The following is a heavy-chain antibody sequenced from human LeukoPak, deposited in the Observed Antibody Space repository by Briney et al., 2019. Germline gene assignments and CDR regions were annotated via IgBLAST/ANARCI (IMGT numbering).Heavy chain of an antibody. V-gene: IGHV3-23*01. D-gene: IGHD4-23*01. CDR1: GFTFSSYA. CDR2: ISGSGGRT. Sequence: GGSLRLSCAASGFTFSSYAMSWVRQAPGKGLEWVSAISGSGGRTNYADSVKGRFTISRDNSKNTLYLQMNSLRAEDTAVYYCAKDSSPLKYGGNFDYWGQGTLVTVSS. CDR3: AKDSSPLKYGGNFDY. J-gene: IGHJ4*02.